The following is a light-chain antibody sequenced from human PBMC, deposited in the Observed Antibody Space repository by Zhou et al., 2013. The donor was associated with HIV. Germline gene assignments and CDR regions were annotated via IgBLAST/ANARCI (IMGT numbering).Light chain of an antibody. CDR3: QQSYRTLWLT. CDR2: AAS. V-gene: IGKV1-39*01. Sequence: DIQMTQSPSSPSASVGDRVTITCRASQTISTYLNWYQQKPGKAPKLLIYAASSLQSGVPSRFSGSGSGTDFTLTISSLQPEDFATYYCQQSYRTLWLTFGGGTKVEIK. J-gene: IGKJ4*01. CDR1: QTISTY.